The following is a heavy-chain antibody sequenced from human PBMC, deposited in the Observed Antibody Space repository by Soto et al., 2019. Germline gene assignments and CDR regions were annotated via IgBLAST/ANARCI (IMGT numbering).Heavy chain of an antibody. D-gene: IGHD2-15*01. CDR3: VKQAHGLDGVAFDY. Sequence: GGSLSLSCSASGFIFSESTIYWVRQVPGKGLEAISAVSTSGRSTYYADSVKDRFTISRDNSKNTLFLQMGSLRPEDTAIYYCVKQAHGLDGVAFDYWGQGTQVTVSS. V-gene: IGHV3-64D*06. CDR2: VSTSGRST. CDR1: GFIFSEST. J-gene: IGHJ4*02.